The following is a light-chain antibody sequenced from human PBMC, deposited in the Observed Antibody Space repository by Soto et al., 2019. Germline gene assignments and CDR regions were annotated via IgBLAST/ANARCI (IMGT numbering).Light chain of an antibody. Sequence: EIVLTQSPGTLSLSPGERATLSCRASQSVSSNYVAWYQQKPGQAPRLLIFGSSTTATGIPDRFSASGSGTDFSLTISRLEPEDFAVYYCQQYGYEPLTFGGGTTVEI. V-gene: IGKV3-20*01. CDR3: QQYGYEPLT. CDR2: GSS. J-gene: IGKJ4*01. CDR1: QSVSSNY.